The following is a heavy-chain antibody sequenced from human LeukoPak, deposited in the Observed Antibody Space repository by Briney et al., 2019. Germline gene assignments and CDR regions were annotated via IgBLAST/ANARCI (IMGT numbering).Heavy chain of an antibody. CDR1: GYTFTGYY. Sequence: ASVKVSCKASGYTFTGYYMHWVRQAPGQELEWMGWINPKRGGTKYAQKFQGRVTMTRDTSISTVYMEMSRLRSDDTAVYYCARGEWEVPTTSWGQGTLVTVSS. D-gene: IGHD1-26*01. J-gene: IGHJ5*02. V-gene: IGHV1-2*02. CDR3: ARGEWEVPTTS. CDR2: INPKRGGT.